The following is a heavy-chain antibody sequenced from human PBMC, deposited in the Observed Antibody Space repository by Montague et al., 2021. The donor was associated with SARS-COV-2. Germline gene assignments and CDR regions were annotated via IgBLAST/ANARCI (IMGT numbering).Heavy chain of an antibody. Sequence: SLRLSCAASGITFSTYEMILVRQAPGKGLEWVSSIGASCSSTHYXDSVKGRFTISRDNAKRSLFLQMDSLRVEDTAIYYCECLGSSDGYHWFDPWGQGTLVTVSS. CDR3: ECLGSSDGYHWFDP. V-gene: IGHV3-48*03. CDR1: GITFSTYE. CDR2: IGASCSST. D-gene: IGHD6-19*01. J-gene: IGHJ5*02.